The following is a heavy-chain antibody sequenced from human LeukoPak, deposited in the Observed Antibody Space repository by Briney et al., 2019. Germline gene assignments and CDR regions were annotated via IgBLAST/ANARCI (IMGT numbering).Heavy chain of an antibody. CDR1: GFTFSTFA. V-gene: IGHV3-23*01. CDR2: ITGAGSST. J-gene: IGHJ4*02. D-gene: IGHD1-7*01. Sequence: GGSLRLSCAASGFTFSTFAMSWVRQDPGRGLEWVSSITGAGSSTFYPESVKGRFTISRDNSKNTLYLQMNSLRVEDTAVYFCVRDRNYFEALQRSYWGQGTLVTVSS. CDR3: VRDRNYFEALQRSY.